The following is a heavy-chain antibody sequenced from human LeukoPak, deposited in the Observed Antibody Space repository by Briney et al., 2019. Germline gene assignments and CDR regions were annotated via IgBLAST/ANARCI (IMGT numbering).Heavy chain of an antibody. CDR3: ARDPGITMVRGVIT. D-gene: IGHD3-10*01. CDR1: GGTFSSYA. J-gene: IGHJ4*02. Sequence: SVKVSCKASGGTFSSYAISWVRQAPGQGLEWMGRIIPIFGTANYAQKFQGRVTITTDESTSTAYTELSSLRSEDTAVYYCARDPGITMVRGVITWGQGTLVTVSS. V-gene: IGHV1-69*05. CDR2: IIPIFGTA.